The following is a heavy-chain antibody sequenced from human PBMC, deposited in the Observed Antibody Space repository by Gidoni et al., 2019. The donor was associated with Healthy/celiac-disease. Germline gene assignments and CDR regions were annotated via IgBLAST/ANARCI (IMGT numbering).Heavy chain of an antibody. CDR2: ISSSSSYI. CDR3: ARAYSSGFNWFDP. V-gene: IGHV3-21*01. J-gene: IGHJ5*02. Sequence: EVQLVESEGGLVKPGGSLRLSCAASGFTFSSYSMNWVRQAPGKGLEWVSSISSSSSYIYYADSVKGRFTISRDNAKNSLYLQMNSLRAEDTAVYYCARAYSSGFNWFDPWGQGTLVTVSS. CDR1: GFTFSSYS. D-gene: IGHD6-19*01.